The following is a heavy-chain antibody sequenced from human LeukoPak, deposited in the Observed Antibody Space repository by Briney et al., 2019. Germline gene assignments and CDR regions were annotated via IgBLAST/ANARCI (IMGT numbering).Heavy chain of an antibody. CDR2: IRYDGTNT. D-gene: IGHD3-3*01. V-gene: IGHV3-30*02. J-gene: IGHJ6*03. Sequence: GGSLRLSCVASAFTFSDYGMVWVRQAPGKGLEWVTFIRYDGTNTFYADSVKGRFIISRDNSKNTMYLQMNRLRAEDTAVYYCARDGHGDFWRARRTYYMDVWGKGTTVTVSS. CDR1: AFTFSDYG. CDR3: ARDGHGDFWRARRTYYMDV.